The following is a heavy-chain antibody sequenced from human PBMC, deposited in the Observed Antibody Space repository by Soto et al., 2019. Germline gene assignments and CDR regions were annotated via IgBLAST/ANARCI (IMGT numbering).Heavy chain of an antibody. CDR1: GFTFSSYW. D-gene: IGHD6-19*01. Sequence: EVPLVESGGGLVQPGGSLRLSCAASGFTFSSYWMHWVRQAPGKGLVWVSRINSDGSSTSYADSVKGRFTISRDNAKNTLSLQMNSLRAEDTAVYYCARAVAGTVNFDYWGQGTLVTVST. CDR3: ARAVAGTVNFDY. J-gene: IGHJ4*02. CDR2: INSDGSST. V-gene: IGHV3-74*01.